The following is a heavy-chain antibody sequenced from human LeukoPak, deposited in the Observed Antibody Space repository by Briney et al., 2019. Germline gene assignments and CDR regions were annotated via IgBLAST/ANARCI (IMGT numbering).Heavy chain of an antibody. CDR2: IWYDGSNK. CDR1: GFTFSSYG. V-gene: IGHV3-33*01. D-gene: IGHD1-26*01. CDR3: ARVRSGSSAGNYGMDV. Sequence: GGSLRLSCAASGFTFSSYGMHWVRQAPGKGLEWVAVIWYDGSNKYCADSVKGRFTISRDNSKNTLYLQMNSLRAEDTAVYYCARVRSGSSAGNYGMDVWGQGTTVTVSS. J-gene: IGHJ6*02.